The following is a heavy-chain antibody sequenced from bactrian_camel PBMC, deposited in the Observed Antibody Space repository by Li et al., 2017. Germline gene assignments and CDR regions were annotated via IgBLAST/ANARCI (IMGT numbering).Heavy chain of an antibody. CDR1: GFTYSVYC. D-gene: IGHD5*01. Sequence: DVQLVESGGGSVQAGGSLTLSCAATGFTYSVYCVAWFRQGPGKEREGVARIARDSSATYAESVEGRFTISRDNAKNTVYLQMNSLKPEDTAMYYCAASGETLWVGCSAFLRSYGFVYWGQGTQVTVS. CDR2: IARDSSA. V-gene: IGHV3S66*01. CDR3: AASGETLWVGCSAFLRSYGFVY. J-gene: IGHJ6*01.